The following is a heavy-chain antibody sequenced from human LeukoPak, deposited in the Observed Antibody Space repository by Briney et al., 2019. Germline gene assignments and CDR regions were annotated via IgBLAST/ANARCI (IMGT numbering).Heavy chain of an antibody. V-gene: IGHV4-39*01. D-gene: IGHD4-17*01. CDR3: AGGDYGDYNWFDP. J-gene: IGHJ5*02. CDR1: GGSISSSSYY. Sequence: SETLSLTCTVSGGSISSSSYYWGWIRQPPGKGLEWIGSIYYSGSTYYNPSLKSRVTISVDTSKNQFSLKLSSVTAADTAVYYCAGGDYGDYNWFDPWGQGTLVTVSS. CDR2: IYYSGST.